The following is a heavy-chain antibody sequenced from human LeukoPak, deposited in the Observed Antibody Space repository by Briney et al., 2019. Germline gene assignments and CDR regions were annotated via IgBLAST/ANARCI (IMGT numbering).Heavy chain of an antibody. J-gene: IGHJ6*02. CDR2: IYTSGST. Sequence: ASETLSLTCTDSGGSISSYYWSWIRQPAGKGLEWIGRIYTSGSTNYNPSLKSRVTMSVDTSKNQFSLKLSSVTAADTAVYYCAREGSYSSGWFSDYYYYYGMDVWGQGTTVTVSS. CDR3: AREGSYSSGWFSDYYYYYGMDV. CDR1: GGSISSYY. V-gene: IGHV4-4*07. D-gene: IGHD6-19*01.